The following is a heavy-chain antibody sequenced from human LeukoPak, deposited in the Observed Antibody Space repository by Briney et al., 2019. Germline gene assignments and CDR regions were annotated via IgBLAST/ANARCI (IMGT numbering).Heavy chain of an antibody. J-gene: IGHJ4*02. D-gene: IGHD6-19*01. CDR1: GFTFSDYW. CDR3: ARDGSGWSFDY. CDR2: INRDGRST. V-gene: IGHV3-74*01. Sequence: GGSLRLSCAASGFTFSDYWMHWVRQAPGKGPVWFSRINRDGRSTNYADSVKGRFTISRDNAKNTLYLQMDSLRAEDTAVYYCARDGSGWSFDYWGQGTLVTVSS.